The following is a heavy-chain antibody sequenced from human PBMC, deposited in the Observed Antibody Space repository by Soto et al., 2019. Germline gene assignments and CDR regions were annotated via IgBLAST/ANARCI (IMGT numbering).Heavy chain of an antibody. CDR2: MNPNSGNT. V-gene: IGHV1-8*01. J-gene: IGHJ6*02. D-gene: IGHD3-10*01. CDR3: ARGDYGSGSYYYYGMDV. CDR1: GYTFTSYD. Sequence: VQLVQSGAEVKKPGASVKVSCKASGYTFTSYDINWVRQATGQGLEWMGWMNPNSGNTGYAQKFQGRVTMTRNTSISTAYMELSSLRPEDTAVYYCARGDYGSGSYYYYGMDVWGQGTTVTVSS.